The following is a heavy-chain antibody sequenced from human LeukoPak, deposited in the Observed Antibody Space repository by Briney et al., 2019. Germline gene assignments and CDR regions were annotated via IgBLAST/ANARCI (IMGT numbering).Heavy chain of an antibody. Sequence: SQTLSLTCTVSGDSITSGDYYWSWIRQPPGKGLECIGYISQSGSTSYNPSLKSRVTISVDRSKNQFSLNLTSVTAADTAVYYCARGGAFLEWLLGYYYYMDVWGKGTTVTVSS. CDR1: GDSITSGDYY. CDR2: ISQSGST. D-gene: IGHD3-3*02. J-gene: IGHJ6*03. CDR3: ARGGAFLEWLLGYYYYMDV. V-gene: IGHV4-30-2*01.